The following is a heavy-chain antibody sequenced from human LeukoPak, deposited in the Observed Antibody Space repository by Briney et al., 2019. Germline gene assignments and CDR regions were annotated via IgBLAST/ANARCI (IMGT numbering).Heavy chain of an antibody. CDR3: AKGLTGLDYYYYYMDV. V-gene: IGHV3-30*02. CDR1: GFTFSSYG. Sequence: PGGSLRLSCAASGFTFSSYGMHWVRQAPGKGLEWVAFIRYDGSNKYYADSVKGRSTISRDNSKNTLYLQMNSLRAEDTAVYYCAKGLTGLDYYYYYMDVWGKGTTVTISS. CDR2: IRYDGSNK. J-gene: IGHJ6*03. D-gene: IGHD3-9*01.